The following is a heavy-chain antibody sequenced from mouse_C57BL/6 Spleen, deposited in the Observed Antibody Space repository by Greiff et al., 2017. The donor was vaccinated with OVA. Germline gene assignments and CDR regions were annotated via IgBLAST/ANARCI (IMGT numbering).Heavy chain of an antibody. D-gene: IGHD2-1*01. Sequence: QVQLKESGPELVKPGASVKISCKASGYSFTSYYIHWVKQRPGQGLEWIGWIYPGSGNTKYNEKFKGKATLTADTSSSTAYMQLSSLTSEDSAVYYCARYGNYNFDVWGTGTTVTVSS. CDR1: GYSFTSYY. CDR2: IYPGSGNT. V-gene: IGHV1-66*01. CDR3: ARYGNYNFDV. J-gene: IGHJ1*03.